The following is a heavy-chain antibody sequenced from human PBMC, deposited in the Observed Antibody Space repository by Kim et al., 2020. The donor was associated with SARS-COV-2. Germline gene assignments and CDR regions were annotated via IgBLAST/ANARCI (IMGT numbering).Heavy chain of an antibody. Sequence: SETLSLTCTVSGGSISSGGYYWSWIRKHPVKGLEWIGYIYYSGSTYYNPSLKSRVTISVDTSKNQFSLKLSSVTAADTAVYYCARSFGVAPPVDYWGQGTLVTVSS. CDR1: GGSISSGGYY. D-gene: IGHD3-3*01. CDR3: ARSFGVAPPVDY. V-gene: IGHV4-31*03. CDR2: IYYSGST. J-gene: IGHJ4*02.